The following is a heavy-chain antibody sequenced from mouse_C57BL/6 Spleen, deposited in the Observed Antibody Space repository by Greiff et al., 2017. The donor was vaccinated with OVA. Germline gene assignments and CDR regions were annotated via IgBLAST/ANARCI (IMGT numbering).Heavy chain of an antibody. J-gene: IGHJ2*01. Sequence: EVHLVESGPELVKPGASVKISCKASGYSFTGYYMNWVKQSPEKSLEWIGEINPSTGGTTYNQKFKAKATLTVDKSSSTAYMQLKSLTSEDSAVYYCARRIYDDFDYWGQGTTLTVSS. CDR3: ARRIYDDFDY. V-gene: IGHV1-42*01. CDR2: INPSTGGT. D-gene: IGHD2-3*01. CDR1: GYSFTGYY.